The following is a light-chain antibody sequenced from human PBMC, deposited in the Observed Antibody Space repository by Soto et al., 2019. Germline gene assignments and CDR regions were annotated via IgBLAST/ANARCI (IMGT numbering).Light chain of an antibody. CDR2: GAS. Sequence: ETVMTQSPATLSVSTGERATLSCRASQSVSSNLAWYQQKPGQAPRVLIYGASTSATGIPARFSGSGSGTEFTLTISSLQSEDFAVYYCQQYNNWPPITFGPGTRLEIK. CDR3: QQYNNWPPIT. CDR1: QSVSSN. J-gene: IGKJ5*01. V-gene: IGKV3-15*01.